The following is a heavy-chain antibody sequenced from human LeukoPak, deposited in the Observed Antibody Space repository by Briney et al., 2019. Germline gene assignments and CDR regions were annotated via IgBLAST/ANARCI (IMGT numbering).Heavy chain of an antibody. CDR2: ISYSGST. J-gene: IGHJ6*03. CDR1: GGSFSGYY. CDR3: ARAVVVRNRRYYYYYYMDV. V-gene: IGHV4-34*01. D-gene: IGHD2-15*01. Sequence: PSETLSLTCAVYGGSFSGYYWSWIRQPPGKGLEWIGYISYSGSTNYNPSLKSRVTISVDTSKNQFSLKLSSVTAADTAVYYCARAVVVRNRRYYYYYYMDVWGKGTTVIVSS.